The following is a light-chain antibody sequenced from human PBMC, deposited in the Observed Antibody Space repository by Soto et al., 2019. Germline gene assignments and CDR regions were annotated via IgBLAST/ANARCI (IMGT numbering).Light chain of an antibody. CDR3: ASWDDNLNCPE. V-gene: IGLV1-44*01. CDR2: TNN. J-gene: IGLJ2*01. CDR1: SSNIGVNP. Sequence: QSVLTQPPSASGTPGQRVTISCSGSSSNIGVNPVNWYQQIPGTAPKLLIYTNNQRPSGVPDRFSGSKSGTSASLAISGLQAGDEAIYYCASWDDNLNCPEFGVGTKLTVL.